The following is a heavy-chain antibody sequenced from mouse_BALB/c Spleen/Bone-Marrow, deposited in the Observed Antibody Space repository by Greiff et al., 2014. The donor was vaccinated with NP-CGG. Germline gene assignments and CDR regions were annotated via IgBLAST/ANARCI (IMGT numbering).Heavy chain of an antibody. V-gene: IGHV1S29*02. Sequence: EVQLQQSGPELVKPGASVKISCKASGYTFTDYNMHWVKQSHGKSLEWIGYIYPYNGSTGYNQKFKSKATLTVDNSSSTAYMELRSLTSEDSAVYYCARATTAGFAYWGQGTLVTVSA. CDR1: GYTFTDYN. CDR3: ARATTAGFAY. CDR2: IYPYNGST. J-gene: IGHJ3*01. D-gene: IGHD1-2*01.